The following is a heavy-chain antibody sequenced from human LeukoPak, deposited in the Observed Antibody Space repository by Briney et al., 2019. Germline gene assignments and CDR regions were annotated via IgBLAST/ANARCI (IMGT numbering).Heavy chain of an antibody. V-gene: IGHV3-30*18. J-gene: IGHJ4*02. CDR3: AKDSYGVNPLRLIDY. CDR1: GFTFSGYG. D-gene: IGHD4-17*01. Sequence: PGGSLRLSCAASGFTFSGYGMHWVRQAPGKGLEWVAVISYDGSNKYYADSVKGRFTISRDNSKNTVYLQMNSLRVEDTAVYYCAKDSYGVNPLRLIDYWGQGTLVTVSS. CDR2: ISYDGSNK.